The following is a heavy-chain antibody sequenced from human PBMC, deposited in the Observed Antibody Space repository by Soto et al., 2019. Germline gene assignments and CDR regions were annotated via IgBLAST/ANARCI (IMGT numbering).Heavy chain of an antibody. CDR3: ERLGGYYQSLDP. J-gene: IGHJ5*02. D-gene: IGHD3-22*01. CDR2: IGGYKGNT. CDR1: GYTFTNYG. V-gene: IGHV1-18*01. Sequence: ASLKVSCKSPGYTFTNYGVSWARQAPGQGLEWMGWIGGYKGNTNYAQKLQGRVTLTTDTSTSTAYMELRSLRSDDTAVYYCERLGGYYQSLDPWGQGTLVTVSS.